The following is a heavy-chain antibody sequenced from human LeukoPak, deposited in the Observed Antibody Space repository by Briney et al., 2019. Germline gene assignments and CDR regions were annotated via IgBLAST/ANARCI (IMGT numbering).Heavy chain of an antibody. CDR1: GYTFTSYA. Sequence: ASVKVSCKASGYTFTSYAMHWVRQAPGQRLEWMGWINAGNGNTKYSQKFQGRVTITRDTSASTAYMELSSLRSEDTAVYYCARGGIYCSGGSCLSGAFDIWGQGTMVTVSS. V-gene: IGHV1-3*01. CDR3: ARGGIYCSGGSCLSGAFDI. CDR2: INAGNGNT. J-gene: IGHJ3*02. D-gene: IGHD2-15*01.